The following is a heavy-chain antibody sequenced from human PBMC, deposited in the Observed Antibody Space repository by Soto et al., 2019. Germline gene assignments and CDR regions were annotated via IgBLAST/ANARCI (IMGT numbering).Heavy chain of an antibody. Sequence: SETLSLTCTVAGGSISSYYWSWIRQPPGKGLEWIGYIYYTGSISYNPSLNSRVTISIDASKNQFSLRLSSVTAADTAVYYCARESRYCSGGSCYFLPGIDYWGQGTLVTVSS. CDR2: IYYTGSI. J-gene: IGHJ4*02. CDR1: GGSISSYY. V-gene: IGHV4-59*12. CDR3: ARESRYCSGGSCYFLPGIDY. D-gene: IGHD2-15*01.